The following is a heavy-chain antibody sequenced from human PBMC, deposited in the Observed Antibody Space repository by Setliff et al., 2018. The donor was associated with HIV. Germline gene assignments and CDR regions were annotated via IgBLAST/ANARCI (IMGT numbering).Heavy chain of an antibody. J-gene: IGHJ4*02. V-gene: IGHV3-7*01. CDR1: GFTFSSYW. CDR2: IKQDGSEK. D-gene: IGHD3-10*01. CDR3: ARGGARDVLLGFGLYYYDS. Sequence: GGSLRLSCAASGFTFSSYWMSWVRQAPGKGLEWVANIKQDGSEKYYVDSVKGRFTISRDNAKNSLYLQMNSLRAEDTAVYYCARGGARDVLLGFGLYYYDSWGQGTLVTVSS.